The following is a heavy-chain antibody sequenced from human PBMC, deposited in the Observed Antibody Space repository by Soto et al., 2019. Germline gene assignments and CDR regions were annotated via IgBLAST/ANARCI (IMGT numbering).Heavy chain of an antibody. CDR1: GYTFTSYG. CDR3: AREEDKSSSSWFGAHWFDP. J-gene: IGHJ5*02. Sequence: QVQLVQSGAEVKKPGASVKVSCKASGYTFTSYGITWVRQAPGQGLEWMGWISAYNGNTNYAQKLQGRVTMTTDTSTSPAYMKLRSLRSDDTAVYYCAREEDKSSSSWFGAHWFDPRGQGTLVTVS. V-gene: IGHV1-18*01. CDR2: ISAYNGNT. D-gene: IGHD6-13*01.